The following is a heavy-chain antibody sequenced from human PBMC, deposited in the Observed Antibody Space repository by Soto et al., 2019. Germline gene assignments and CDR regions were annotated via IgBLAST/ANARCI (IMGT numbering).Heavy chain of an antibody. V-gene: IGHV3-30*18. CDR1: GFTFSLYA. D-gene: IGHD3-3*01. J-gene: IGHJ4*02. Sequence: HPGGSLRLSCEASGFTFSLYAMHWVRLAPGKGLEWVAGLSYDGSTKYYAGSVNGRFIISRDNPKNTFYLQMNSPRGEDTALYYCAKDTTRMSGNQYGMFDYWGLGTLVTVSS. CDR2: LSYDGSTK. CDR3: AKDTTRMSGNQYGMFDY.